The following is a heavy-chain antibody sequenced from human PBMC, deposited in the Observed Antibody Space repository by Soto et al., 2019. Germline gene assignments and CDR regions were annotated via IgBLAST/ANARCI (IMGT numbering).Heavy chain of an antibody. CDR1: AYTFTSYY. Sequence: QVQLVQSGAEVKKPGASVRVSCKASAYTFTSYYVHWVRQAPGQGPEWMGMINPSRGGTDYAQKFQGRGTKTRDTSTTTVYMELSSLRSEDPAIYYCTRSIIKTAGTDAFDLRGQGKIVTVSS. CDR3: TRSIIKTAGTDAFDL. J-gene: IGHJ3*01. V-gene: IGHV1-46*03. CDR2: INPSRGGT.